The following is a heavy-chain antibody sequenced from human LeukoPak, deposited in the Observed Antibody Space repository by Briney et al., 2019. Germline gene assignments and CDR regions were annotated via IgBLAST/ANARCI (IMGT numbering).Heavy chain of an antibody. D-gene: IGHD2-2*01. J-gene: IGHJ4*02. Sequence: ASVKVSCKASGGTFSSYAISWVRQAPGQGLEWMGRIIPIFGIANYAQKFQGRVTITADKSTSTAYMELSSLRSEDTAVYYCARGDLNCSSTSCYLGIDYWGQGTLVTVSS. CDR1: GGTFSSYA. CDR2: IIPIFGIA. CDR3: ARGDLNCSSTSCYLGIDY. V-gene: IGHV1-69*04.